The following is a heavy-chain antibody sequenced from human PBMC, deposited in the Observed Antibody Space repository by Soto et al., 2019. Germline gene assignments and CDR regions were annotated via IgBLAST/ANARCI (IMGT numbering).Heavy chain of an antibody. V-gene: IGHV1-18*01. CDR2: ISAYNGNT. CDR1: GYTFTSYG. Sequence: QVQLVQSGAEVKKPGASVKVSCKASGYTFTSYGISWVRQAPGQGLEWIGWISAYNGNTNYAQKLQGRVTMTRDTSTSTAYMELTSLRSEDTAVYYCARDDGSAELFDPWGQGTLVTVSS. J-gene: IGHJ5*02. CDR3: ARDDGSAELFDP. D-gene: IGHD1-26*01.